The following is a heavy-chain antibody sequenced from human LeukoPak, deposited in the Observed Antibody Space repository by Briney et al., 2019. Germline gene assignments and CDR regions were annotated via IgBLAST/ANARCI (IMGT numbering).Heavy chain of an antibody. CDR3: ASGDSGCFDH. CDR2: LASDGIRT. J-gene: IGHJ4*02. CDR1: GFPFSSYW. Sequence: QPGGSLRLSCATSGFPFSSYWMHCVRQAPGKGRVGDPRLASDGIRTAYADSVKGRFTLSRDNDNNTAYLQVNSLRVEDTAVYYCASGDSGCFDHWGQGTLVTVSS. D-gene: IGHD3-10*01. V-gene: IGHV3-74*01.